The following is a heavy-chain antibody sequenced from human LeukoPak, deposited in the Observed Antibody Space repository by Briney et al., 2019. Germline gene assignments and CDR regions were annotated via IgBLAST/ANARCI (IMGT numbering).Heavy chain of an antibody. CDR1: GYTFTAYY. Sequence: GASVKVSCKASGYTFTAYYMHWVRQAPGQGLEWMGGIIPIFGTANYAQKFQGRVTITTDESTSTAYMELSSLRSEDTAVYYCAAGGYDEPFDYWGQGTLVTVSS. J-gene: IGHJ4*02. V-gene: IGHV1-69*05. CDR3: AAGGYDEPFDY. D-gene: IGHD5-12*01. CDR2: IIPIFGTA.